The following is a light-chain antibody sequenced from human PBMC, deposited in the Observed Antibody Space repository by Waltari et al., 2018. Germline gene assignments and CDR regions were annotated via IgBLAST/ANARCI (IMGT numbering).Light chain of an antibody. CDR2: RND. J-gene: IGLJ3*02. V-gene: IGLV1-44*01. Sequence: QSVLTQPPSVSGTPGQRVTISCSGSRSNIEINPVNWYQHLPGTAPKLLIYRNDQRPSGVPDRFSGSKFGTSASLAISGLQSEDEADYYCVACDVSLDDSIVFGGGTKLTVL. CDR1: RSNIEINP. CDR3: VACDVSLDDSIV.